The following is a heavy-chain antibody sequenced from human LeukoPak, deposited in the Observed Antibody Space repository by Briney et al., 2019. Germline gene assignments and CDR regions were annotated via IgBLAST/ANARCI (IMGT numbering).Heavy chain of an antibody. D-gene: IGHD2-15*01. Sequence: SETLSLTCTVSGGSISTYYWSWIRQPPGKGLEWIGYINYSGSTNYTPSLKSRVTISVDTSKNQFSLKLSSVTAADTAVYFCAGGGSRYCSGGSCYAADYYMDVWGKGTTVTVSS. V-gene: IGHV4-59*01. CDR1: GGSISTYY. J-gene: IGHJ6*03. CDR2: INYSGST. CDR3: AGGGSRYCSGGSCYAADYYMDV.